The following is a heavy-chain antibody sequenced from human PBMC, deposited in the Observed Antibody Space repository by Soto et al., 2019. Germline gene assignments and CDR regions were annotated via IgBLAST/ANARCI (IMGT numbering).Heavy chain of an antibody. CDR1: GYTFTEYG. J-gene: IGHJ4*02. Sequence: RASVKVSCKTSGYTFTEYGISWFRQAPGQGLEWMGWISPYNGKTNYIQEFQDRVTITTDASSTTVYMDLRTLKSDDTAIYFCARADYGDTKIYSFDHWGQGTLVTVSS. CDR2: ISPYNGKT. CDR3: ARADYGDTKIYSFDH. V-gene: IGHV1-18*01. D-gene: IGHD4-17*01.